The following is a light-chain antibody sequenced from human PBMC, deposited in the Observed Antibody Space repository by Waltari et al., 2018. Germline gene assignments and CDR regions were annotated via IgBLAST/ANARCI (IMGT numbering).Light chain of an antibody. CDR2: DDT. V-gene: IGLV1-51*02. Sequence: QSLLTQPPSLSAAPGQRVTIYCSGTRPNIGGTDVFWYQQFPGKAPRLLIYDDTRRPAGIPDRFSGSKSATSASLAISRLQTGDEADYYCGTWDSSLAVWMFGGGTRLTVL. J-gene: IGLJ3*02. CDR3: GTWDSSLAVWM. CDR1: RPNIGGTD.